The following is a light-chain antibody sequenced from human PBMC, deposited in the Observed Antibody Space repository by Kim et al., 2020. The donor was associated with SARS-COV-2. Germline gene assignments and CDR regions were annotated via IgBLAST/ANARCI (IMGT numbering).Light chain of an antibody. Sequence: AIQMTQSPSSLSASVGDRVTITCRASQGIRNALGWYQQKPGRAPNLLIYATSTLQSGVPSRFSGSGSGTDFTLTISSLQPEDVATYYCLNNYDDPLTFGAGTTMDIK. CDR1: QGIRNA. V-gene: IGKV1-6*01. CDR3: LNNYDDPLT. J-gene: IGKJ4*01. CDR2: ATS.